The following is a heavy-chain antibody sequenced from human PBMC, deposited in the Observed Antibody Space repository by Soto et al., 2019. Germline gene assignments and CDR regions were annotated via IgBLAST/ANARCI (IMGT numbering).Heavy chain of an antibody. CDR1: GFTFSGYA. V-gene: IGHV3-23*01. J-gene: IGHJ6*02. CDR3: AKSPDFYYYSMDV. CDR2: ISGSGANT. Sequence: GGSLRLSCAASGFTFSGYAMTWVRQAPGKGLEWVSSISGSGANTYYADSVKGRFTISRDNSKNTVSLQMNSLRADDTAVYYCAKSPDFYYYSMDVCGQGTTVTVSS.